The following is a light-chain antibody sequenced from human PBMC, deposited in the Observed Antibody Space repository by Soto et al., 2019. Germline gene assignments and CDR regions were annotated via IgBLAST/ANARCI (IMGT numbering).Light chain of an antibody. CDR3: QTWGTGFRV. J-gene: IGLJ2*01. Sequence: QLVLTQSPSASASLGASVKLTCTLSSGHSSYAIAWHQQQPEKGPRYLMKLNSDGSHSKGDGIPDRFSGSSSGAERYLTISSLQSEDEADYYWQTWGTGFRVFGGGTKLTVL. CDR1: SGHSSYA. CDR2: LNSDGSH. V-gene: IGLV4-69*01.